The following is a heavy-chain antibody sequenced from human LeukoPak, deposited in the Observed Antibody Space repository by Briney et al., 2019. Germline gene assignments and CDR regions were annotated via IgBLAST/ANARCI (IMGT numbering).Heavy chain of an antibody. CDR3: ARPMSRYYYDSSGYYHLDY. D-gene: IGHD3-22*01. Sequence: ASVKVSCKASGYTFTGYYMHWVRQAPGQGLEWMGWISAYNGNTNYAQKLQGRVTMTTDTSTSTAYMELRSLRSDDTAVYYCARPMSRYYYDSSGYYHLDYWGQGTLVTVSS. CDR1: GYTFTGYY. V-gene: IGHV1-18*04. CDR2: ISAYNGNT. J-gene: IGHJ4*02.